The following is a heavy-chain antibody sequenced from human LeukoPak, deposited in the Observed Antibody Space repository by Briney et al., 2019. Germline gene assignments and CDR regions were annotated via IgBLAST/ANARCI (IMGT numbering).Heavy chain of an antibody. CDR2: IYHSGST. CDR1: GGSISSSNW. D-gene: IGHD6-13*01. J-gene: IGHJ4*02. V-gene: IGHV4-4*02. CDR3: AGSIAAAGSFDY. Sequence: SETLSLTCAVSGGSISSSNWWSWVRQPPGKGLEWIGEIYHSGSTYYNPSLKSRVTISVDTSKNQFSLKLSSVTAADTAVYYCAGSIAAAGSFDYWGQGTLVTVSS.